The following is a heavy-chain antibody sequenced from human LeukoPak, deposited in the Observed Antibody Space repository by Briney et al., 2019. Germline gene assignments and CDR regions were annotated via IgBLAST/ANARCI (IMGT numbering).Heavy chain of an antibody. V-gene: IGHV4-39*01. CDR3: ARLEEYYYYYMDV. CDR1: GDSISGSSYY. CDR2: IYYSGST. J-gene: IGHJ6*03. D-gene: IGHD1-1*01. Sequence: PSETLSLTCTVSGDSISGSSYYWGWIRQPPGQGLEWIGTIYYSGSTYYNPSLKSRVTISVDTSKNQFSLKLSSVTAADTAVYYCARLEEYYYYYMDVWGKGTTVTVSS.